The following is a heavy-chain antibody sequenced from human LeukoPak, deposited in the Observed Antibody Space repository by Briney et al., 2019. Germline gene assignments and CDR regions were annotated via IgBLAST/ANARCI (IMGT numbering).Heavy chain of an antibody. D-gene: IGHD2-2*02. J-gene: IGHJ5*02. V-gene: IGHV4-59*01. CDR2: IYYSGST. Sequence: PSETLSLTCTVSGGSISSYYWSWIRQPPGKGLEWIGYIYYSGSTNYNPSLKGRVTISVDTSKNQFSLKLSSVTAADTAVYYCARVVPAVIGWFDPWGQGTLVTVSS. CDR3: ARVVPAVIGWFDP. CDR1: GGSISSYY.